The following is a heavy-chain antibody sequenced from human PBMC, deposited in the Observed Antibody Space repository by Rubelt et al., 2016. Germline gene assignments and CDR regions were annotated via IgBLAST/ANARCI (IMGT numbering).Heavy chain of an antibody. V-gene: IGHV4-34*01. J-gene: IGHJ4*02. CDR2: ITHSGST. CDR3: ARGKEGLGVTMMDY. Sequence: QVQLQQWGAGLLKPSETLSLTCDVYGGSFSVYYWSWIRQPPGKGLEWIGEITHSGSTNYNPSLKSRVTISVDTSKNQFSLKLSSVTAADTAVYYCARGKEGLGVTMMDYWGQGTLVTVSS. CDR1: GGSFSVYY. D-gene: IGHD3-22*01.